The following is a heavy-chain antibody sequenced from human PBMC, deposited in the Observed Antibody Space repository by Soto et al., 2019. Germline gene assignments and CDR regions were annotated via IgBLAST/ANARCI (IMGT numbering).Heavy chain of an antibody. Sequence: GGSLRLSCAASGFTFSSYDMHWVRQATGKGLEWVSAIGTAGDTYYPGSVKGRFTISRENAKNSLYLQMNSLRAEDTAVYYCARWTGDGSGSYYNDKTYYYYGMDVWGQGTTVTVSS. CDR3: ARWTGDGSGSYYNDKTYYYYGMDV. CDR1: GFTFSSYD. CDR2: IGTAGDT. V-gene: IGHV3-13*01. J-gene: IGHJ6*02. D-gene: IGHD3-10*01.